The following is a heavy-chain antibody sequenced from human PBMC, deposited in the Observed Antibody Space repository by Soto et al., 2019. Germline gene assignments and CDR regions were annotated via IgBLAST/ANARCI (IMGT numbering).Heavy chain of an antibody. CDR1: GGTFSSYA. CDR3: ARVSYDILTGYYNNYYYYGMDV. CDR2: IIPIFGTA. Sequence: ASVKVSCKASGGTFSSYAISWVRQAPGQGLEWMGGIIPIFGTANYAQKFQGRVTITADESTSTAYMELSSLRSEDTAVYYCARVSYDILTGYYNNYYYYGMDVRGKGTTVTVSS. V-gene: IGHV1-69*13. J-gene: IGHJ6*04. D-gene: IGHD3-9*01.